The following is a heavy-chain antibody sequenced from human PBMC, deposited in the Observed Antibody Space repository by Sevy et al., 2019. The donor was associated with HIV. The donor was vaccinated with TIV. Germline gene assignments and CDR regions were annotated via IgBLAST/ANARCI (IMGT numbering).Heavy chain of an antibody. J-gene: IGHJ4*02. Sequence: GGSLRLSCAASGFSISGYTMNWVRQAPGKGLEWVSSISSGSSFIYYADSLKGRVTISRDNARNLLYLQINSLRVEDRAVYYGARVGLGDCSGTNCSPNDYWGQGTLVTVSS. D-gene: IGHD2-2*01. CDR2: ISSGSSFI. V-gene: IGHV3-21*01. CDR3: ARVGLGDCSGTNCSPNDY. CDR1: GFSISGYT.